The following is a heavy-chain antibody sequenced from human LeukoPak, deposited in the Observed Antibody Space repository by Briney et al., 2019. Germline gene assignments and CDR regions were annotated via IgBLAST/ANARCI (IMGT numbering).Heavy chain of an antibody. CDR3: ARQTYYYDSSGYYYPHYYYYYGMDV. V-gene: IGHV4-59*08. D-gene: IGHD3-22*01. J-gene: IGHJ6*02. CDR2: IYYSGST. CDR1: GGSISSYY. Sequence: SETLSLTCTVSGGSISSYYWSWIRQPPGKGLEWIGYIYYSGSTNYNPSLKSRVTISVDTSKNQFSLKLSSVTAADTAVYYCARQTYYYDSSGYYYPHYYYYYGMDVWGQGTTVTVSS.